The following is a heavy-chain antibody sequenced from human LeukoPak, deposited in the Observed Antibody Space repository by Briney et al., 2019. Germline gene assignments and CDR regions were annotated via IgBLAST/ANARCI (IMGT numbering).Heavy chain of an antibody. J-gene: IGHJ5*02. D-gene: IGHD1-7*01. V-gene: IGHV1-46*01. CDR3: ARVSLEYNWNYWWFDP. Sequence: ASVKVSCKASGYTFTSYYMHWVRQAPGQGLEWMGIINPSGGSTSYAQKFQGRVTMTRDTSTSTVYMELSSLRSEDTAVYYCARVSLEYNWNYWWFDPWGQGTLVTVSS. CDR2: INPSGGST. CDR1: GYTFTSYY.